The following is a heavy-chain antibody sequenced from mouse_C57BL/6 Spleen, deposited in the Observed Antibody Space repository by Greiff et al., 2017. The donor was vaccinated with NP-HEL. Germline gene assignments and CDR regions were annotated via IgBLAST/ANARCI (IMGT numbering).Heavy chain of an antibody. CDR2: IDPSDSYT. CDR3: ARALRPVGGFAY. Sequence: VQLQQSGAELVKPGASVKLSCKASGYTFTSYWMQWVKQRPGQGLEWIGEIDPSDSYTNYNQKFKGKATLTVDTSSSTAYMQLSSLTSEDSAVYYCARALRPVGGFAYWGQGTLVTVSA. CDR1: GYTFTSYW. J-gene: IGHJ3*01. D-gene: IGHD1-1*01. V-gene: IGHV1-50*01.